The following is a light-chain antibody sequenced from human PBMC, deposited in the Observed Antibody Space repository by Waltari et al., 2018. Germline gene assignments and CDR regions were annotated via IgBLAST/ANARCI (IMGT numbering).Light chain of an antibody. CDR1: VLAAKY. CDR2: KDT. CDR3: HAAADNNWF. Sequence: YDLAQPFSVSVSPGQTATITCSGDVLAAKYVRWFQKRPGQAPTLILYKDTERPSGIPERFSGSSSGSTVTLTIRGALLEDEADYHCHAAADNNWFFGGGTKLTVL. J-gene: IGLJ2*01. V-gene: IGLV3-27*01.